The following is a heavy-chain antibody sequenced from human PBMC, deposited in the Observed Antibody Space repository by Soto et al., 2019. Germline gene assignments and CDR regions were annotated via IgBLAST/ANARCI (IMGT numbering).Heavy chain of an antibody. D-gene: IGHD6-13*01. J-gene: IGHJ4*02. Sequence: PGGSLRLSCAASGFIFGAFGVTWVRQAPGKGLEWVASISSSGSHTHYADSVKGRFTISRDNARSTLSLQMNSLRVEDTAVYYCAREDVQGSSRFRFLDFWGQGALVTVSS. CDR3: AREDVQGSSRFRFLDF. V-gene: IGHV3-21*06. CDR1: GFIFGAFG. CDR2: ISSSGSHT.